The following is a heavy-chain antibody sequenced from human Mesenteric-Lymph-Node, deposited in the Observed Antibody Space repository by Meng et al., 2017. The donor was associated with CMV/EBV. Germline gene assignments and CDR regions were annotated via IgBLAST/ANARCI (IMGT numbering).Heavy chain of an antibody. CDR3: TRGPLTD. J-gene: IGHJ4*02. D-gene: IGHD3-16*01. V-gene: IGHV3-21*06. Sequence: GGSLRLSCAASGFTFSDYGLNWVRQAPGKGLEWVSIITSGSSYTFYADSVKGRFTISRDDAKNLLVLQLNNLRTEDTAVYYCTRGPLTDWGQGTLVTVSS. CDR1: GFTFSDYG. CDR2: ITSGSSYT.